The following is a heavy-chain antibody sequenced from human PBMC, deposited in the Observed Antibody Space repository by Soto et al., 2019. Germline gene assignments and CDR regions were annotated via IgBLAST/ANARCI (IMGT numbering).Heavy chain of an antibody. V-gene: IGHV3-30*18. CDR1: GFTFSSYG. D-gene: IGHD5-12*01. CDR3: AKRGEHSGYDFDY. Sequence: GGSLRLSCAASGFTFSSYGMHWVRQAPGKGLEWVAVISYDGSNKYYADSVKGRFTISRDNSKNTLYLQMNSLRAEDTAVYYCAKRGEHSGYDFDYWGQGTLVTVSS. CDR2: ISYDGSNK. J-gene: IGHJ4*02.